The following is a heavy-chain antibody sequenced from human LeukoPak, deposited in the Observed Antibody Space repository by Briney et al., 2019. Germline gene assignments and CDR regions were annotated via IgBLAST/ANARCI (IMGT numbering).Heavy chain of an antibody. CDR3: VKITSVTGGDC. CDR2: ISSSGGSS. Sequence: GGSLRLSCSASGFTFSAYAMYWVRQAPGKGLEYVSDISSSGGSSFYADSVKGRFTITRDNSKNTLYLQMSSLRAEDTAVYYCVKITSVTGGDCWGQGTRLTVSS. D-gene: IGHD1-1*01. V-gene: IGHV3-64D*09. J-gene: IGHJ4*02. CDR1: GFTFSAYA.